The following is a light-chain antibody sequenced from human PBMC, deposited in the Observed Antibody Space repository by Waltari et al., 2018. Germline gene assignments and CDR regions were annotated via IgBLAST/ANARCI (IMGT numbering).Light chain of an antibody. CDR2: DVS. CDR1: ASDVGGYNY. CDR3: FSYAGSNTYV. Sequence: QSALTQPRSVSGSPGQSVAIPCTGTASDVGGYNYVSWYQQHPGKAPKIMIYDVSNRPSGVSDRFSGSKSGNTASLTISGLQAEDEADYYCFSYAGSNTYVFGTGTKVTVL. V-gene: IGLV2-11*01. J-gene: IGLJ1*01.